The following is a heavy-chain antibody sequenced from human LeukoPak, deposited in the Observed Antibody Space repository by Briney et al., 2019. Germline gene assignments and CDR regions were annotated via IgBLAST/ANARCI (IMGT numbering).Heavy chain of an antibody. CDR2: IGTAGDT. J-gene: IGHJ6*02. CDR3: ARGTATSLLDYYYGMDV. D-gene: IGHD2-2*01. CDR1: GFTFSSYD. Sequence: PGGSQRLSCAASGFTFSSYDMHSVRQATGKGLEWVSGIGTAGDTYYPGSVKGRFTISRENAKNSLYLQMNSLRAGDTAVYYCARGTATSLLDYYYGMDVWGQGTTVTVSS. V-gene: IGHV3-13*01.